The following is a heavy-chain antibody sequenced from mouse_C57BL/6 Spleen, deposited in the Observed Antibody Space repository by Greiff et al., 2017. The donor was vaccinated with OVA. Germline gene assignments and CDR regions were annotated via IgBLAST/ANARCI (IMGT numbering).Heavy chain of an antibody. V-gene: IGHV1-80*01. CDR3: AREGNLDFAY. CDR1: GYAFSSYW. CDR2: LYPGDGDT. J-gene: IGHJ3*01. Sequence: VKLMESGAELVKPGASVKISCKASGYAFSSYWMNWVKQRPGKGLEWIGQLYPGDGDTNYYGKFKGKATLTADKSSSTAYMQLSSLTSEDSAVYFCAREGNLDFAYWGQGTLVTVSA.